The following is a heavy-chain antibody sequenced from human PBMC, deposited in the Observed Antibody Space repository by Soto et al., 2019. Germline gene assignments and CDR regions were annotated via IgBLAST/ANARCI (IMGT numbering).Heavy chain of an antibody. D-gene: IGHD1-20*01. CDR2: IYYSGST. J-gene: IGHJ6*02. Sequence: SETLSLTCTVSGGSISSGGYYWSWIRKHPGKGLEWIGYIYYSGSTYYNPSLKSRVTISVDTSKNQFSLKLSSVTAADTAVYYCAASVSQYNWNYGMDVWGQGSTVTVSS. CDR3: AASVSQYNWNYGMDV. CDR1: GGSISSGGYY. V-gene: IGHV4-31*03.